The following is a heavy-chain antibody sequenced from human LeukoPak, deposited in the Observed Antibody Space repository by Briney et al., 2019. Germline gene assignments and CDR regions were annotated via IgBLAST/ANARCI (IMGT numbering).Heavy chain of an antibody. CDR2: ISAYNGNT. D-gene: IGHD3-16*02. CDR1: GYTFTSYG. V-gene: IGHV1-18*01. J-gene: IGHJ4*02. CDR3: ARGNYDYVWGSYRYRPHNFDY. Sequence: ASVKVSCKASGYTFTSYGTSWVRQAPGQGLEWMGWISAYNGNTNYAQKLQGRVTMTTDTSTSTAYMELRSLRSDDTAVYYCARGNYDYVWGSYRYRPHNFDYWGQGTLVTVSS.